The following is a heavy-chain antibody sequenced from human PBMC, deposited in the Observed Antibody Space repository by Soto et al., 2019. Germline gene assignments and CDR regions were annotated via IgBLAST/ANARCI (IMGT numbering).Heavy chain of an antibody. J-gene: IGHJ6*02. D-gene: IGHD2-21*02. V-gene: IGHV4-59*01. Sequence: PSETLSLNCTVSGGSISGYYWSWIRQPPGKGLEWIGYMYNTGSTVYNPSFKSRVTISVDTSKNQFSLKLNSVTAADTAVYYCARDLWGYCGTDCYPLDVWGQGTTVTVS. CDR2: MYNTGST. CDR3: ARDLWGYCGTDCYPLDV. CDR1: GGSISGYY.